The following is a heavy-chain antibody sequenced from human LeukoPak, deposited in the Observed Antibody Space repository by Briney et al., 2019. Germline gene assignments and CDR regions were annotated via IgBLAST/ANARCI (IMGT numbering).Heavy chain of an antibody. Sequence: SETLSLTCTVSGGSISSGDYYWSWTRQPPGKGLEWIGYIYYSGCTYYNPSLKSRVTISVDTSKNQFSLKLSSVTAADTAVYYCASSTPSRAFDIWGQGTMVTVSS. J-gene: IGHJ3*02. CDR1: GGSISSGDYY. CDR3: ASSTPSRAFDI. D-gene: IGHD2-2*01. V-gene: IGHV4-30-4*08. CDR2: IYYSGCT.